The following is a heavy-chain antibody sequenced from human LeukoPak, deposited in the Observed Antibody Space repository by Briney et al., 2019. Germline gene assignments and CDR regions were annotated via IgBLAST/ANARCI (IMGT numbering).Heavy chain of an antibody. Sequence: SVEVSCKASAGTFSSYAISWVRQAPGQGLEWMGGIIPIFGTANYAQKFQGRVTITADKSTSTAYMELSSLRSEDTAVYYCARDPARGDYNNYYYYYYMDVWGKGTTVTVSS. D-gene: IGHD4-17*01. J-gene: IGHJ6*03. CDR3: ARDPARGDYNNYYYYYYMDV. CDR2: IIPIFGTA. V-gene: IGHV1-69*06. CDR1: AGTFSSYA.